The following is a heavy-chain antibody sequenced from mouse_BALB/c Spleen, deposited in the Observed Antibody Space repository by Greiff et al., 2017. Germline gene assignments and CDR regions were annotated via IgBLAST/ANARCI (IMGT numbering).Heavy chain of an antibody. CDR2: ISSGGST. V-gene: IGHV5-6-5*01. D-gene: IGHD2-4*01. J-gene: IGHJ2*01. CDR1: GFTFSSYA. Sequence: EVKLVESGGGLVKPGGSLKLSCAASGFTFSSYAMSWVRQTPEKRLEWVASISSGGSTYYPDSVKGRFTISRDNARNILYLQMSSLRSEDTAMYYCARGGMGYDSYYFDYWGQGTTLTVSS. CDR3: ARGGMGYDSYYFDY.